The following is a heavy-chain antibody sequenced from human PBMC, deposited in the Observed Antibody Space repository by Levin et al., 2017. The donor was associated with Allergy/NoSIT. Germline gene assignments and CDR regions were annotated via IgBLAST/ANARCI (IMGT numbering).Heavy chain of an antibody. Sequence: GGSLRLSCAASGFTFSNAWMSWVRQAPGKGLEWVGRIKSKTDGGTTDYAAPVKGRFTISRDDSKNTLYLQMNSLKTEDTAVYYCTTAAYYYDTQSGGGFDYWGQGTLVTVSS. D-gene: IGHD3-22*01. CDR2: IKSKTDGGTT. J-gene: IGHJ4*02. CDR3: TTAAYYYDTQSGGGFDY. V-gene: IGHV3-15*01. CDR1: GFTFSNAW.